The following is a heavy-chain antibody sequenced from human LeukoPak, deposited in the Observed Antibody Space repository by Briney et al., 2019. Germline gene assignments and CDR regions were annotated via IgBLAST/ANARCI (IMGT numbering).Heavy chain of an antibody. J-gene: IGHJ4*02. CDR3: TRDHYYDSSGYYSDLDY. V-gene: IGHV3-7*01. CDR1: GFSFSSYW. CDR2: IKQDGSEK. D-gene: IGHD3-22*01. Sequence: GGSLRLSCAASGFSFSSYWMSWVRQAPGKGLEWVANIKQDGSEKYYVDSVKGRFTISRDNAKNSMDLQMNNLRAEDTAVYYCTRDHYYDSSGYYSDLDYWGQGTLVTVSS.